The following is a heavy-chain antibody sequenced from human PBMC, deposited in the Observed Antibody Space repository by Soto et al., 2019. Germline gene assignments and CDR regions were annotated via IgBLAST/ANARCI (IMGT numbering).Heavy chain of an antibody. J-gene: IGHJ6*02. Sequence: QVQLQESGPGLVKPSGTLSLTCAVSGGSISSSNWWSWVRQPPGKGLEWIGEIYHSGSTNYNPSLKNRGTISVDKSKNQFSLKLSSVTAADTAVYYCARVVGGYYYGMDVWGQGTTVTVSS. CDR3: ARVVGGYYYGMDV. V-gene: IGHV4-4*02. CDR2: IYHSGST. CDR1: GGSISSSNW. D-gene: IGHD2-2*01.